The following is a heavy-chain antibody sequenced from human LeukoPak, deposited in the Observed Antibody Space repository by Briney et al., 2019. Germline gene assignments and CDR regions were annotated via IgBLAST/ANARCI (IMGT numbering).Heavy chain of an antibody. J-gene: IGHJ4*02. CDR3: ASGNYGDFDY. CDR1: GYTFTKYD. D-gene: IGHD4-17*01. CDR2: MNPNSGNT. V-gene: IGHV1-8*03. Sequence: ASVKVSFKASGYTFTKYDINWVGQAAGQGREGMGWMNPNSGNTGYKQKFQGRGTITRTTSISTAYMELSSLRSEDTAVYYCASGNYGDFDYWGQGPLVTVSS.